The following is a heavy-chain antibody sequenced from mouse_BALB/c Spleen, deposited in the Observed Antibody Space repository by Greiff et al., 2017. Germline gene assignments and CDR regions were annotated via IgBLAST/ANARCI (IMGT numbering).Heavy chain of an antibody. J-gene: IGHJ3*01. CDR2: INPSTGYT. V-gene: IGHV1-7*01. Sequence: VQLQESGAELAKPGASVKMSCKASGYTFTSYWMHWVKQRPGQGLEWIGYINPSTGYTEYNQKFKDKATLTADKSSSTAYMQLSSLTSEDSAVYYCAREGYGNYEILAWFAYWGQGTLVTVSA. CDR1: GYTFTSYW. D-gene: IGHD2-1*01. CDR3: AREGYGNYEILAWFAY.